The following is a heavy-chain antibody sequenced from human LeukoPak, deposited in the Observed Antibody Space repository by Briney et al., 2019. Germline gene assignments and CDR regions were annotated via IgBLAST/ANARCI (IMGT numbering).Heavy chain of an antibody. J-gene: IGHJ4*02. CDR3: ARSYYHFDY. D-gene: IGHD3-3*02. CDR2: IYHSGST. CDR1: GGSISSGGYS. V-gene: IGHV4-30-2*01. Sequence: SRTLSLTCAVSGGSISSGGYSWSWIRQPPGKGLEWIGYIYHSGSTYYNPSLKSRVTISVDRSKNQFSLKLSSVTAADTAVYYCARSYYHFDYWGQGTLVTVSS.